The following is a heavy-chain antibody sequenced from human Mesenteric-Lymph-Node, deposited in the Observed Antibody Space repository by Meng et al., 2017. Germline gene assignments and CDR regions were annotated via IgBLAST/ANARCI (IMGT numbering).Heavy chain of an antibody. CDR2: IYYSGST. D-gene: IGHD4-17*01. CDR1: GGSISSGGFY. CDR3: ARTNYGDYNWFDP. J-gene: IGHJ5*02. Sequence: RPQESGPVLVQPSPTLSLTCTVSGGSISSGGFYWSWIRQHPGKGLEWIGYIYYSGSTYYNPSLRSRVAISIDTSKNQFSLKLTSVTAADTAVYFCARTNYGDYNWFDPWGQGTLVTVSS. V-gene: IGHV4-31*03.